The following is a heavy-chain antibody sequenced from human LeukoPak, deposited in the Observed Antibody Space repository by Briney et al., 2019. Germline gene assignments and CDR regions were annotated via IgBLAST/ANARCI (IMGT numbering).Heavy chain of an antibody. V-gene: IGHV1-2*02. Sequence: ASVKVSCKASGYTFTGYYMHWVRQAPGQGLEWMGWINPNSGGTNYAQKFQGRVTMTRDTSISTAYMELSRLRSDDTAVYYCARDNRYYYDSSGHYHAFDIWGQGTMVTVSS. J-gene: IGHJ3*02. CDR1: GYTFTGYY. D-gene: IGHD3-22*01. CDR3: ARDNRYYYDSSGHYHAFDI. CDR2: INPNSGGT.